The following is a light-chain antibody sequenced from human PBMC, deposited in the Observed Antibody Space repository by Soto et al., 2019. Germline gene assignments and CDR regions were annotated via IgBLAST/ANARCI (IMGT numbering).Light chain of an antibody. CDR1: QSVSSN. V-gene: IGKV3D-15*01. CDR2: GAS. J-gene: IGKJ4*01. Sequence: EIVMTQSPATLSVSAGERVTLSCRASQSVSSNLARYQQKPGQAPRLLIYGASTRATGIPARFSGSGSGTDFTLTISSLQSEDFAVYYCQQYNNWPPLTFGGGTKVEI. CDR3: QQYNNWPPLT.